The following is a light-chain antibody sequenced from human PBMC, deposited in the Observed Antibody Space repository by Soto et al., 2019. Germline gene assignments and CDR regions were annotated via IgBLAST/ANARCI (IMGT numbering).Light chain of an antibody. Sequence: VMTRSPALLSLSPGGRATLSCRASQSVRTNVAWYQQIPGQTPRLLIYGASTRATGIPVRFSGSASGTDFTLTISSLQPEDCAVYYCNQYDDGPYTFGQGTKVDIK. CDR2: GAS. V-gene: IGKV3-15*01. J-gene: IGKJ2*01. CDR3: NQYDDGPYT. CDR1: QSVRTN.